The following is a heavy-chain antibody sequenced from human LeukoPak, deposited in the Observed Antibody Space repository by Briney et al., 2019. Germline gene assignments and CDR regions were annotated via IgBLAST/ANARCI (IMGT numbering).Heavy chain of an antibody. J-gene: IGHJ3*02. V-gene: IGHV3-23*01. CDR1: TFTINIYA. CDR2: ITVNGSGT. D-gene: IGHD4-17*01. CDR3: AKDPNGDYVGAFDS. Sequence: GGSLRLSCAPSTFTINIYAMTWVRQAPGKGLEWVSSITVNGSGTSYADSVKGRFTISRDNSKNTLYLQMNSLRAEDTAVYYCAKDPNGDYVGAFDSWDQGTMVTVSS.